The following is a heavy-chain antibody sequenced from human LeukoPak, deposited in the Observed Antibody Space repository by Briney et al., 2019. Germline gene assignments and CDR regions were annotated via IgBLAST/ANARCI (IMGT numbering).Heavy chain of an antibody. J-gene: IGHJ5*02. CDR1: GASLSSYY. D-gene: IGHD3-22*01. CDR3: ATGYYEPFAT. CDR2: ISDTGKT. Sequence: SETLSLTCNVSGASLSSYYWDWLRQSPGRGLEWIGYISDTGKTDSNPSLKSRVTISLATSKNQFSLRLTSVTAADSAAYFCATGYYEPFATWGPGIMVSVSS. V-gene: IGHV4-59*01.